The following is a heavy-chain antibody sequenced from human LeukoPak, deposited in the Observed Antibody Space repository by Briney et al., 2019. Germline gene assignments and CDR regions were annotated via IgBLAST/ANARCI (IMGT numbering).Heavy chain of an antibody. Sequence: RGSLRLSCAASGFTFSSYEINWVRQAPGEGLGWVSYIMRSGSNIYYAASVEGRFTISRDNAKNSLYMEMNSLRAEDTALYYCAREDGARSDACDIGGQGTMVTVS. CDR2: IMRSGSNI. D-gene: IGHD1-26*01. J-gene: IGHJ3*02. CDR1: GFTFSSYE. CDR3: AREDGARSDACDI. V-gene: IGHV3-48*03.